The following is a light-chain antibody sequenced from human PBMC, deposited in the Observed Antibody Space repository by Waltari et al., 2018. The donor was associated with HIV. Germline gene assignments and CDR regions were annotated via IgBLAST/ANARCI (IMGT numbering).Light chain of an antibody. CDR1: SSDVCGYDY. CDR2: EVR. Sequence: QSVLTQPAAVSGSPGQSIAVSCTGTSSDVCGYDYVSWYQQHPDKAPKLLIYEVRSRPSGVSDRFSGSKSGNTASLTISGLQPEDEADYYCSSFTDNRAVIFGGGTKLTVL. CDR3: SSFTDNRAVI. J-gene: IGLJ2*01. V-gene: IGLV2-14*03.